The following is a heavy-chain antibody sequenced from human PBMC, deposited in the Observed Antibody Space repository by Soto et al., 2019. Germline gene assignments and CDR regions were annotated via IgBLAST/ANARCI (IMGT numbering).Heavy chain of an antibody. J-gene: IGHJ6*02. Sequence: LRLSCAASGFTFSTYWMHWIRQVPGKGLEWVSRINSDASHTYYADSVKGRFTISRDNAKDTLHLEMNSLRAEDTAVYYCVRAGSDPGNFYISNYYAMDVWGRGTTVTVS. V-gene: IGHV3-74*01. CDR2: INSDASHT. D-gene: IGHD3-10*01. CDR3: VRAGSDPGNFYISNYYAMDV. CDR1: GFTFSTYW.